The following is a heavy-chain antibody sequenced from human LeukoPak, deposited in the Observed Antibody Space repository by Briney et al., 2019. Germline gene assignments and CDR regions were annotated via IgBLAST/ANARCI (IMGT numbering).Heavy chain of an antibody. CDR1: GGSISSYY. CDR3: ARLGVVPAAMRY. V-gene: IGHV4-34*01. J-gene: IGHJ4*02. CDR2: INHSGST. Sequence: KPSETLSLTCTVSGGSISSYYWSWIRQPPGKGLEWIGEINHSGSTNYNPSLKSRVTISVDTSKNQFSLKLSSVAAADTAVYYCARLGVVPAAMRYWGQGTLVTVSS. D-gene: IGHD2-2*01.